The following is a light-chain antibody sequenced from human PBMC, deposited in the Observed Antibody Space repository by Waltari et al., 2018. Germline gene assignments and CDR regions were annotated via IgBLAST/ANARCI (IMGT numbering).Light chain of an antibody. CDR2: DVS. V-gene: IGLV2-14*01. CDR3: SSQSSNDVVL. J-gene: IGLJ2*01. CDR1: SNDVGGYNS. Sequence: QSALTQPASVSGSPGPSVTIFCAGTSNDVGGYNSVSWYQEHPGQAPRVIIYDVSDWPSGVSDRFSGSKSGNTASLTISGLQAEDEADYYCSSQSSNDVVLFGGGTKLTVL.